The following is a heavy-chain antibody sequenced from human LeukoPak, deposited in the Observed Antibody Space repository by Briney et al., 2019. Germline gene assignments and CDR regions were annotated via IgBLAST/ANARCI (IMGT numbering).Heavy chain of an antibody. D-gene: IGHD5-18*01. J-gene: IGHJ4*02. Sequence: SETLSLTCAVSGDSISCCYWTWIRQPAGKGLEWIGRIFISGSTNYNPSLQGRVTMSVDRSKSQFSLNLSSVTAADTAVYYCVRQGYNYGAFNAWGQGTLVTVSS. CDR3: VRQGYNYGAFNA. CDR1: GDSISCCY. V-gene: IGHV4-4*07. CDR2: IFISGST.